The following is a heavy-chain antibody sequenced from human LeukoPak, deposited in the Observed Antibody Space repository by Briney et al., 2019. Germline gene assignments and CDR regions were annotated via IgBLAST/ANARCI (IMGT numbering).Heavy chain of an antibody. J-gene: IGHJ6*02. Sequence: ASVKVSCKDSGYTFTSYAIHWVRQAPGQRLEWMGWINAGNGNTKYSQKFQGRVTITRDTSASTAYMELSSLRSEDTAVYYCARDGRYCSGGSCHYGMDVWGQGTTVTVSS. CDR3: ARDGRYCSGGSCHYGMDV. D-gene: IGHD2-15*01. CDR2: INAGNGNT. CDR1: GYTFTSYA. V-gene: IGHV1-3*01.